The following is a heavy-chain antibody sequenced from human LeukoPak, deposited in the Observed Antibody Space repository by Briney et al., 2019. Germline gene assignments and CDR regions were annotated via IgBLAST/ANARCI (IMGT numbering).Heavy chain of an antibody. Sequence: GASLKISCKASGSCFSTSWIGWGRQLPRKGLEWRGIIYPGDSDTRYSPSFQGEVTTSAEKSISTAYLQWGSLKASDTAMYYCARHVITYYYGSGSYYTDSYYGSMDVWGKGTPVTVSS. CDR2: IYPGDSDT. CDR3: ARHVITYYYGSGSYYTDSYYGSMDV. D-gene: IGHD3-10*01. CDR1: GSCFSTSW. V-gene: IGHV5-51*01. J-gene: IGHJ6*03.